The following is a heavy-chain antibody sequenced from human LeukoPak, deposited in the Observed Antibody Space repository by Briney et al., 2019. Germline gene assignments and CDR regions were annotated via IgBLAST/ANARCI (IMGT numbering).Heavy chain of an antibody. V-gene: IGHV4-39*07. Sequence: SETLSLTCTVSRGSISSSSYYWGWIRQPPGQGLVWIGSIYYSGRTYYDPSIRRRATISVDSSKNQFSLKLSSVTAADTAVYYCARARETYYYDSSGPLLFDYWGQGTLVTVSS. J-gene: IGHJ4*02. D-gene: IGHD3-22*01. CDR1: RGSISSSSYY. CDR2: IYYSGRT. CDR3: ARARETYYYDSSGPLLFDY.